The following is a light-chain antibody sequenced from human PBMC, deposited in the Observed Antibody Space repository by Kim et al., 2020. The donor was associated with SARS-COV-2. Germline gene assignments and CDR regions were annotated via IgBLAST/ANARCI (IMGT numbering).Light chain of an antibody. CDR1: SSAVGGYNY. J-gene: IGLJ2*01. Sequence: GTSITISCTGTSSAVGGYNYVSWYQQHPGKAPQLMIYDVSNRPSGVPNRFSGSKSGNTASLTISGLQAEDEAEYYCSSYTSTSTVVFGGGTQLTDL. CDR3: SSYTSTSTVV. V-gene: IGLV2-14*03. CDR2: DVS.